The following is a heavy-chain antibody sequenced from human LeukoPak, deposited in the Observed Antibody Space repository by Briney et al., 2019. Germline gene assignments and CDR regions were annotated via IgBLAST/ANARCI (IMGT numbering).Heavy chain of an antibody. CDR2: ISYDGSNK. CDR1: GFTFSSYA. D-gene: IGHD4-11*01. CDR3: ARDGHLPTVSRYPHYLDY. Sequence: GGSLRLSCAASGFTFSSYAMHWVRQAPGQGLEWVAVISYDGSNKYYADSVKGRFTISRDNSKNTLYLQMNSLRAEDTAVYYCARDGHLPTVSRYPHYLDYWGQGTLVTVSS. J-gene: IGHJ4*02. V-gene: IGHV3-30-3*01.